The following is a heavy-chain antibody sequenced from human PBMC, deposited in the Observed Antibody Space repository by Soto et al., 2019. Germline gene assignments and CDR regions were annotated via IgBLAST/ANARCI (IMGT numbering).Heavy chain of an antibody. Sequence: GASVNVSCKASGGTFSSYAISWVRQSAGQGLEWMGGIIPIFGTANYAQKFQGRVTITADESTSTAYMELSSLRSEDTAVYYCARDLEQQLVLGGYYYYYGMDVWGQGTTVTVSS. CDR1: GGTFSSYA. CDR2: IIPIFGTA. CDR3: ARDLEQQLVLGGYYYYYGMDV. D-gene: IGHD6-13*01. J-gene: IGHJ6*02. V-gene: IGHV1-69*13.